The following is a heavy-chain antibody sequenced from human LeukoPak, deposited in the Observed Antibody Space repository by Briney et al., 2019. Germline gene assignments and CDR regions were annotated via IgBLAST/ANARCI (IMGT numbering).Heavy chain of an antibody. Sequence: SGTLSLTCAVSGDSISSTHWWNWVRQPPGKGLEWIGEIYHSGSTHYNPSLKSRVTISVDTSKNQFSLKVNSVTAADTAVYYCARLPPRLYTKAHKYYDYITDVWGQGTTVTVSS. CDR3: ARLPPRLYTKAHKYYDYITDV. CDR1: GDSISSTHW. V-gene: IGHV4-4*02. CDR2: IYHSGST. D-gene: IGHD4-11*01. J-gene: IGHJ6*02.